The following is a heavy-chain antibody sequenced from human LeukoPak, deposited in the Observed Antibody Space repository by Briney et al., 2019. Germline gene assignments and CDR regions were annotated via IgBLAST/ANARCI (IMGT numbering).Heavy chain of an antibody. CDR3: ARPYYDILTGYYSTYYMDV. CDR1: GYTFTGYY. J-gene: IGHJ6*03. V-gene: IGHV1-2*02. D-gene: IGHD3-9*01. Sequence: ASVKVSCKASGYTFTGYYMHWVRQAPGQGLEWMGWINPNSGGTNYAQKFQGRVTMTRDTSISTAYMELSRLRSDDMAVYYCARPYYDILTGYYSTYYMDVWGKGTTVTISS. CDR2: INPNSGGT.